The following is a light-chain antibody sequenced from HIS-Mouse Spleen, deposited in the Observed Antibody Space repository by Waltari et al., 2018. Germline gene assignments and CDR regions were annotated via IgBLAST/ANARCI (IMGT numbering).Light chain of an antibody. CDR1: ALPKKY. J-gene: IGLJ3*02. V-gene: IGLV3-10*01. Sequence: SYELTQPPSVSVSPVQTARITCSGDALPKKYASWYQQKSGQAPVLVIYEDSKRPAGIPERFSGSSSGTMATLTISGAQVEDEADYYCYSTDSSGNHWVFGGGTKLTVL. CDR3: YSTDSSGNHWV. CDR2: EDS.